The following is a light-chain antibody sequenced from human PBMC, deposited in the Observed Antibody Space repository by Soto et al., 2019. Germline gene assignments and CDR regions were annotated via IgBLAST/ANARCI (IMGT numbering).Light chain of an antibody. V-gene: IGKV3-20*01. CDR1: LFVASSY. CDR3: QQYESSPGT. Sequence: EIVLTQTPGTLSLSPGERATLSCRASLFVASSYVGWYQQKSGQAPRLLIYGASSRATGIPDRFSGSGSATDFTLTISRVEPEHVALYYCQQYESSPGTFHKGTKVDTK. CDR2: GAS. J-gene: IGKJ1*01.